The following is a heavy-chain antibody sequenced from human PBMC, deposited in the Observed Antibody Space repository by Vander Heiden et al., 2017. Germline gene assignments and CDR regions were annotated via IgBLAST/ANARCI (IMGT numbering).Heavy chain of an antibody. Sequence: QVQLQESGPGLVRPSETLSLTCAVSGGSMGNYYWTWLRQPAGKALEWLWRIYTDGSTNYNPSLKSRVTMSVATSKNQFSLKLTSVTAADTAVYYCVGNYYDSRGYYFIDSWGQGTLVTVS. J-gene: IGHJ4*02. D-gene: IGHD3-22*01. V-gene: IGHV4-4*07. CDR1: GGSMGNYY. CDR3: VGNYYDSRGYYFIDS. CDR2: IYTDGST.